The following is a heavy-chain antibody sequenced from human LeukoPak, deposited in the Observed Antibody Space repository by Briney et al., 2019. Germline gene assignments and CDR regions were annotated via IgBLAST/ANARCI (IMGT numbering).Heavy chain of an antibody. CDR2: INHSGST. D-gene: IGHD3-3*01. Sequence: PSETLSLTCAVYGGSFSGYYWSWIRQPPGQGLEWIGEINHSGSTNYNPSLKSRVTISVDTSKNQFSLKLSSVTAADTAVYYCAREGARIFGAVTPPDYYMDVWGKGTTVTVSS. J-gene: IGHJ6*03. CDR3: AREGARIFGAVTPPDYYMDV. CDR1: GGSFSGYY. V-gene: IGHV4-34*01.